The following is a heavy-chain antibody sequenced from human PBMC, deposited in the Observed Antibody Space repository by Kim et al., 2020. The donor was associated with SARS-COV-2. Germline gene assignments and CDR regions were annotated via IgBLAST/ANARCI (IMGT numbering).Heavy chain of an antibody. J-gene: IGHJ4*02. V-gene: IGHV4-31*03. Sequence: SETLSLTCTVSGGSISSGGYYWSWIRQHPGKGLEWIGYIYYSGSTYYNPSLKSRVTISVDTSKNQFSLKLSSVTAADTAVYYCARVFPLVEAYFDYWGQGTLVTVSS. CDR1: GGSISSGGYY. D-gene: IGHD2-15*01. CDR2: IYYSGST. CDR3: ARVFPLVEAYFDY.